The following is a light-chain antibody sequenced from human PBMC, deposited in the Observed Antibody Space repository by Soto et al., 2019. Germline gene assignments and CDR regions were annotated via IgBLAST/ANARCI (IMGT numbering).Light chain of an antibody. J-gene: IGLJ1*01. CDR2: EVS. Sequence: QSALTQPASVSGSPGQSITISCTGTSSDVGSYNLVSWYQQHPGKAPKLMIYEVSKRPSGVSNRFSGSKSGNTASLTISGLQAEDVADYYCCSYAGSSTFWVFGTGTKVTVL. V-gene: IGLV2-23*02. CDR3: CSYAGSSTFWV. CDR1: SSDVGSYNL.